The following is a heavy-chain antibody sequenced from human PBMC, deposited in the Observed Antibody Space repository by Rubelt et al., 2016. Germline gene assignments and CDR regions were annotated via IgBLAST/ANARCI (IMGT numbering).Heavy chain of an antibody. V-gene: IGHV4-34*01. J-gene: IGHJ4*02. CDR1: GGSFSDYY. D-gene: IGHD2-2*01. CDR3: ARIDIVVVPSATFDH. CDR2: INHSEST. Sequence: QVQLQQWGAGLLKPSETLSLTCAVYGGSFSDYYWSWIRQSPGKGLEWIGEINHSESTNYNPSLKSRVAISVDTSKKQFSRNLNSVTAADTALYYCARIDIVVVPSATFDHWGQGTLVTVSS.